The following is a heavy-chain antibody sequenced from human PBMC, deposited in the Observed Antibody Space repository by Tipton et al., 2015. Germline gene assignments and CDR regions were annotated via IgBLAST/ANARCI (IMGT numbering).Heavy chain of an antibody. CDR3: ARHGAGTTIIDY. Sequence: TLSLTCTVSGGSISNSNYYWVWLRQPPGMGLECIGTIYYSGSTYYNPSLKSRVTISVDTSKNQFSLRLNSVTAADTAVYYCARHGAGTTIIDYWGQGSLVTVSS. J-gene: IGHJ4*02. CDR1: GGSISNSNYY. V-gene: IGHV4-39*01. CDR2: IYYSGST. D-gene: IGHD1-1*01.